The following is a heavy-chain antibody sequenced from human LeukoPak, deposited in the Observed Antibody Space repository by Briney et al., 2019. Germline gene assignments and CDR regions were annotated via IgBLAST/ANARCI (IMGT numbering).Heavy chain of an antibody. D-gene: IGHD3-9*01. CDR1: GGSISSYY. CDR3: ARAQTYYDILTGYYKGNYYFDY. J-gene: IGHJ4*02. V-gene: IGHV4-59*01. CDR2: IYYSRST. Sequence: PSETLSLTCTISGGSISSYYWSWIRQPPGKGLEWIGYIYYSRSTNYNPSLKSRVTMSVDTPKNQFSLKLSSVTAADTAVYYCARAQTYYDILTGYYKGNYYFDYWGQGTLVTVSS.